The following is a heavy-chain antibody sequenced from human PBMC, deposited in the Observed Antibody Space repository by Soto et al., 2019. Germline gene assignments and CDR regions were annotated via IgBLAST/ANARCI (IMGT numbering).Heavy chain of an antibody. CDR2: MNPNSGNT. J-gene: IGHJ6*02. CDR3: ARALKSPFFIVLIPRNYYYGMDV. Sequence: GASVKVSCKASGYTFTSYDINWVRQATGQGLEWMGWMNPNSGNTGYAQKFQGRVTMTRNTSISTAYMELSSLRSEDTAVYYCARALKSPFFIVLIPRNYYYGMDVWGQGTTVTVSS. V-gene: IGHV1-8*01. CDR1: GYTFTSYD. D-gene: IGHD2-8*01.